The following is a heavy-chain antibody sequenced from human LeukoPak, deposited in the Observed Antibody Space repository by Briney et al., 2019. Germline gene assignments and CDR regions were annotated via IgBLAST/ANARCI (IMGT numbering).Heavy chain of an antibody. CDR2: LDRESGET. CDR1: GSALSDLA. D-gene: IGHD2-2*03. Sequence: ASVKLSCKVSGSALSDLAMQWVRQVPGKGLEWMGGLDRESGETLYSEKFQGRVTMAQDTSTDTAYMDLTSLTSEDTAVYYCATGHSTGYHYWFDPWDQGTLVTVSS. V-gene: IGHV1-24*01. J-gene: IGHJ5*02. CDR3: ATGHSTGYHYWFDP.